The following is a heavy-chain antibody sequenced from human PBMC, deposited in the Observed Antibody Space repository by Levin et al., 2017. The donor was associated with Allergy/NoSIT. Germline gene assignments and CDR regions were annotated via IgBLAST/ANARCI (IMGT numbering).Heavy chain of an antibody. V-gene: IGHV3-7*01. Sequence: GGSLRLSCAASGFTFSSYWMSWVRQAPGKGLEWVANIKQDGSEKYYVDSVKGRFTISRDNAKNSLYLQMNSLRAEDTAVYYCARDDGDYYYGMDVWGQGTTVTVSS. CDR2: IKQDGSEK. CDR1: GFTFSSYW. J-gene: IGHJ6*02. D-gene: IGHD4-17*01. CDR3: ARDDGDYYYGMDV.